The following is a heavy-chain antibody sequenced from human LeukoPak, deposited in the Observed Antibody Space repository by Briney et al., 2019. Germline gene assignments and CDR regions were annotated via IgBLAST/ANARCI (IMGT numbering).Heavy chain of an antibody. CDR1: GYTLTELS. CDR3: ATGVFLEAPWYFDL. CDR2: FDPEDGET. J-gene: IGHJ2*01. Sequence: GASVKVSCKVSGYTLTELSMHWVRQAPGKGLEWMGGFDPEDGETIYAQKFQGRVTMTEDTSTDTAYMELSSLRSEDTAVYYCATGVFLEAPWYFDLWGRGTLVTVSS. V-gene: IGHV1-24*01. D-gene: IGHD1-1*01.